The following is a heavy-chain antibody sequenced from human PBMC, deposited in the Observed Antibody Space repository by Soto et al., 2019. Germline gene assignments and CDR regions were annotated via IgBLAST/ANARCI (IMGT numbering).Heavy chain of an antibody. CDR1: GGSISSYY. CDR2: IYYSGST. V-gene: IGHV4-59*08. D-gene: IGHD2-2*01. CDR3: ARLYCSSTSCYAGLLDY. Sequence: SETLSLTCTVSGGSISSYYWSWIRQPPGKGLEWIGYIYYSGSTNYNPSLKSRVTISVDTSKNQFSLKLSSVTAADTAVYYCARLYCSSTSCYAGLLDYWGQGTLVTVSS. J-gene: IGHJ4*02.